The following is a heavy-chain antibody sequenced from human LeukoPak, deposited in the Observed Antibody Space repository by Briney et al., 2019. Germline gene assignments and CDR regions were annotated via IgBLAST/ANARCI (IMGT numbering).Heavy chain of an antibody. CDR1: NGSISSYY. J-gene: IGHJ5*02. CDR2: NHASGST. CDR3: ARGDRAVAGAWGWFDP. V-gene: IGHV4-4*07. D-gene: IGHD6-19*01. Sequence: SETLTLTCTVSNGSISSYYWSWIRQPAGKGLEWIGRNHASGSTNYNPSLKSRATMSVDTPKNQFSLKLSSVTAADTAIYFCARGDRAVAGAWGWFDPWGQGTLVTVSS.